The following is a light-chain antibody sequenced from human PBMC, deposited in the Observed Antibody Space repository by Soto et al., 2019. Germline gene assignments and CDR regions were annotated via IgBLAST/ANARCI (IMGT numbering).Light chain of an antibody. CDR2: AAS. Sequence: DIQMTQSPSSLSASVGDRLTITCRASQSISSYLNWYQQKPGKAPMLLVYAASNLQSGVPSRFSGSGSGTDFTLSISSLQPEDFATYYCQQSYSSPRTFGQGTRLEIK. CDR1: QSISSY. CDR3: QQSYSSPRT. V-gene: IGKV1-39*01. J-gene: IGKJ5*01.